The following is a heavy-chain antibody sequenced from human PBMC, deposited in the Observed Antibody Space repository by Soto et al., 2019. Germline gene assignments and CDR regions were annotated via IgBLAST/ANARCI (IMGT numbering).Heavy chain of an antibody. V-gene: IGHV3-30*18. CDR1: GFTFSSYG. Sequence: GGSLRLSCAASGFTFSSYGMHWVRQAPGKGLEWVAVISYDGSNKYYADSVKGRFTISRDNSKNTLYLQMNSLRAEETAVYYCAKDWVAAVAGVDYWGQGTLVTVSS. J-gene: IGHJ4*02. D-gene: IGHD6-19*01. CDR3: AKDWVAAVAGVDY. CDR2: ISYDGSNK.